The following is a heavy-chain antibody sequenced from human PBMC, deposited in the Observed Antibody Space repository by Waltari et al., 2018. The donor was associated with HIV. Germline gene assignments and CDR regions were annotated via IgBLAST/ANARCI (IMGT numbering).Heavy chain of an antibody. CDR2: ISYDGSNK. CDR1: GFTFSSYA. V-gene: IGHV3-30*04. Sequence: QVQLVESGGGVVQPGRSLRLSCAASGFTFSSYAMHWVRQAPGKGLEWVAVISYDGSNKYYADSVKGRFTISRDNSKNTLYLQMNSLRAEDTAVYYCARDKFMGYWGQGTLVTVSS. CDR3: ARDKFMGY. J-gene: IGHJ4*02.